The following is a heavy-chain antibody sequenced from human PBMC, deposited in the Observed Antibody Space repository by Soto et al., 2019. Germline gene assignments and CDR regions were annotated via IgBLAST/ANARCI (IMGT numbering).Heavy chain of an antibody. CDR1: GGSISSYY. Sequence: SETLSLTCTVSGGSISSYYWSWIRQPPGKGLEWIGYIYYSGSTNYNPSLKSRVTISVDTSKNQFSLKLSSVTAADTAVYYCARGRLGDGVRGLDYWGQGTLVTVSS. CDR2: IYYSGST. V-gene: IGHV4-59*01. CDR3: ARGRLGDGVRGLDY. J-gene: IGHJ4*02. D-gene: IGHD1-26*01.